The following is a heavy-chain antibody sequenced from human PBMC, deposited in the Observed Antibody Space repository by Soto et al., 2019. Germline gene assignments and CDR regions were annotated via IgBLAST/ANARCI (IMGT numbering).Heavy chain of an antibody. D-gene: IGHD3-22*01. CDR3: ARVAYYYDSSGYSSNYYFDY. J-gene: IGHJ4*02. V-gene: IGHV4-59*12. CDR1: EGSIRGYF. CDR2: FHYTGIS. Sequence: PSETLSVTCTVSEGSIRGYFWSWIRQPPGKGLEWIGYFHYTGISNYNSSLKSRVTMSLDTSKNQFSLKLSSVTAADTAVYYCARVAYYYDSSGYSSNYYFDYWGQGTLVTVSS.